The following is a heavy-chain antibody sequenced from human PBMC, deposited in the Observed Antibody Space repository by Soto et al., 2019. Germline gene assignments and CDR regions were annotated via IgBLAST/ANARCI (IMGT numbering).Heavy chain of an antibody. J-gene: IGHJ4*02. Sequence: PSETLSLTCTVSGGSISSGDYYWSWIRQPPGKGLEWIGEINHSGSTNYNPSLKSRVTISVDTSKNQFSLKLSSVTAADTAVYYCARSGRDIVATIRKRALRFDYWGQGTLVTVSS. CDR1: GGSISSGDYY. D-gene: IGHD5-12*01. V-gene: IGHV4-39*07. CDR3: ARSGRDIVATIRKRALRFDY. CDR2: INHSGST.